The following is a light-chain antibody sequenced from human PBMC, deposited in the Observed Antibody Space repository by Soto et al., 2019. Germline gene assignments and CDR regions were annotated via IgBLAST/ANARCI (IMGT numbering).Light chain of an antibody. CDR3: QHYSSSPLT. CDR2: GAS. J-gene: IGKJ3*01. Sequence: EIVLTQSPGTLSLSPGERATLSCRASQSVSSSYLAWYQQKPGQARRLLIYGASSRATGIPDRFSGSGSGTDFTLTISRLEPEDFAVYYCQHYSSSPLTFGPGTKVDIK. CDR1: QSVSSSY. V-gene: IGKV3-20*01.